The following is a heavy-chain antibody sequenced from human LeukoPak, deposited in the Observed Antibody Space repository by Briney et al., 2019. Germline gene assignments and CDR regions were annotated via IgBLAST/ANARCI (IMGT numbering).Heavy chain of an antibody. D-gene: IGHD3-10*01. V-gene: IGHV4-34*01. Sequence: SETLSLTCAVYGGSFSGYYWSWIRQPPGKGLEWIGEINHSGSTNYNPSLKSRVTISVDTSKNQFSLKLCSVTAADTAVYYCARRSSHYYGSGSPNWFDPWGQGTLVTVSS. J-gene: IGHJ5*02. CDR1: GGSFSGYY. CDR3: ARRSSHYYGSGSPNWFDP. CDR2: INHSGST.